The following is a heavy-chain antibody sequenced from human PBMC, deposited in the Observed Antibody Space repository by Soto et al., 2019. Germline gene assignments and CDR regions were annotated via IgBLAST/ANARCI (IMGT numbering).Heavy chain of an antibody. CDR3: ARDLRYYDSSGYGY. J-gene: IGHJ4*02. Sequence: QVPLVQSGAEVKKPGASVKVSCKASGYTFTSYAMHWVRQAPGQRLEWMGWINAGNGNTKYSQKFQGRVTITRDTSASTAYMELSSLRSEDTAVYYCARDLRYYDSSGYGYWGQGTLVTVSS. V-gene: IGHV1-3*01. CDR1: GYTFTSYA. CDR2: INAGNGNT. D-gene: IGHD3-22*01.